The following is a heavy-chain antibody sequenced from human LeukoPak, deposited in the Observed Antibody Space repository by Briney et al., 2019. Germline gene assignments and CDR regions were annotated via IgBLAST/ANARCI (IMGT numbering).Heavy chain of an antibody. J-gene: IGHJ5*02. CDR1: GFNFRSYW. CDR2: INSDGSTT. V-gene: IGHV3-74*01. Sequence: TGGSLRLSCASSGFNFRSYWMHWVRQVPGRGLVWVSRINSDGSTTTYAEFVKGRFTISRDNAKNTVYLQMNSLRADDTAVYYCARDPTHRWGQGTLVTVSS. CDR3: ARDPTHR.